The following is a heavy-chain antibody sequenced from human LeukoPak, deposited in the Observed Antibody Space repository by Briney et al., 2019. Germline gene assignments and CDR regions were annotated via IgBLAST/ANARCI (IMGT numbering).Heavy chain of an antibody. J-gene: IGHJ4*02. CDR2: INPSGGST. Sequence: ASVKVSCKASGYTFTSYSMHWVRQAPGQGLAWMGIINPSGGSTTYAQKFQGRVTMTRDTSTSTVYMELSSLKSEDTAVYYCARKALGVAYFDYWGQGTLVTVSS. V-gene: IGHV1-46*01. CDR1: GYTFTSYS. CDR3: ARKALGVAYFDY. D-gene: IGHD2-15*01.